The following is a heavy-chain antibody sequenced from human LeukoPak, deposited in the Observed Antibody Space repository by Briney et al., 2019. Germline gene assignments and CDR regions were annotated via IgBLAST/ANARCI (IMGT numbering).Heavy chain of an antibody. CDR2: IRKDGSDI. CDR3: ATGGAQYYEF. CDR1: GFTFSTSW. J-gene: IGHJ4*02. V-gene: IGHV3-7*01. Sequence: GGSLRLSCAASGFTFSTSWMSWVRQAPGKGLEWVANIRKDGSDIHYVDSVKGRFTISRDNAKNTVDLQMSSLSAEDTAVYYCATGGAQYYEFWGQGTVVTVSS. D-gene: IGHD3-22*01.